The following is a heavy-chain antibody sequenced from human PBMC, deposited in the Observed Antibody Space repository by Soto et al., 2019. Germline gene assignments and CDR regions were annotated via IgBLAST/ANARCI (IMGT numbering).Heavy chain of an antibody. Sequence: EVQLLESGGGLVQPGGSLRLSCAASGFTFSSYAMSWVRQAPGKGLEWVSAISGSGGSTYYADSVKGRFTISRDNSKNTLYLQMNSLRAEDTAVYYCAKYGIAARTYSYYGMDVWGQGTTVTVSS. CDR2: ISGSGGST. D-gene: IGHD6-6*01. V-gene: IGHV3-23*01. J-gene: IGHJ6*02. CDR1: GFTFSSYA. CDR3: AKYGIAARTYSYYGMDV.